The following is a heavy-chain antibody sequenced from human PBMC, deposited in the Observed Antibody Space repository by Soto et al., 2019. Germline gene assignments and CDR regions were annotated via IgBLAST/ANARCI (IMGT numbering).Heavy chain of an antibody. Sequence: QMQVVQSGPEVKTPGTSVKVSCKTSGFPFSRSAVQWVRQARGQRLEWMGWINAGTGERNYAQEVQERIAITRDMSTSTAYMQLSGLRSEDTAVYYCASELYTRGRCCSFDMWGQGTMVIVSS. CDR1: GFPFSRSA. CDR2: INAGTGER. V-gene: IGHV1-58*01. J-gene: IGHJ3*02. D-gene: IGHD2-15*01. CDR3: ASELYTRGRCCSFDM.